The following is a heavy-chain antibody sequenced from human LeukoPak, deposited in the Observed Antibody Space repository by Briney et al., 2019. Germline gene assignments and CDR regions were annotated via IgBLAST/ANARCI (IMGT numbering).Heavy chain of an antibody. J-gene: IGHJ4*02. V-gene: IGHV4-59*01. D-gene: IGHD4-17*01. Sequence: SETLSLTCTVPGGSISSYYWSWIRQPPGKGLEWIGYIYYSGSTNYNPSLKSRVTISVDTSKNQFAPKLSSVTAADTAVYYCARDDYGDYVSDWGQGTLVTVSS. CDR3: ARDDYGDYVSD. CDR1: GGSISSYY. CDR2: IYYSGST.